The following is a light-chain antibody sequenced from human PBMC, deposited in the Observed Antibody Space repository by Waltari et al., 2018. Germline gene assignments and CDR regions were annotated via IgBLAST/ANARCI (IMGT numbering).Light chain of an antibody. CDR1: SSDVGNYNL. CDR2: DDN. Sequence: QSALTQPASVSGSPGQSITISCTGTSSDVGNYNLVSWHHQYPVKAPKVMIYDDNRGPSGVSDRFSGSKSGNTASLTISGVQAEDEADYYCCSYAGSYTWVFGGGTKLTVL. V-gene: IGLV2-23*01. J-gene: IGLJ3*02. CDR3: CSYAGSYTWV.